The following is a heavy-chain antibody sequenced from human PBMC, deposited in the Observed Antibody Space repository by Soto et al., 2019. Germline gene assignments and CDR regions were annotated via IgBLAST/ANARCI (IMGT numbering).Heavy chain of an antibody. CDR3: ARDGVNNWNYGRASMDV. CDR1: GFTFSSYS. CDR2: ISSSSSYI. V-gene: IGHV3-21*01. Sequence: GGSLRLSCAASGFTFSSYSMNWVRQAPGKGLEWVSSISSSSSYIYYADSVKGRFTISRDNAKNSLYLQMNSLRAEDTAVYYCARDGVNNWNYGRASMDVWGQGTTVTVSS. D-gene: IGHD1-7*01. J-gene: IGHJ6*02.